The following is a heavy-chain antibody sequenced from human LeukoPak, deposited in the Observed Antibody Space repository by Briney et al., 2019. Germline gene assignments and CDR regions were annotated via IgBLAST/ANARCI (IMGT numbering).Heavy chain of an antibody. Sequence: GGSLRLSCAASGFTFSSYSMNWVRQAPGKGLEWVSSISSSSYIYYADSVKGRFTISRDNAKNSLYLQMNSLRAEDTAVYYCARASYYYDSSGYYYYYGMDVWGQGTTVTVSS. J-gene: IGHJ6*02. CDR3: ARASYYYDSSGYYYYYGMDV. CDR2: ISSSSYI. CDR1: GFTFSSYS. D-gene: IGHD3-22*01. V-gene: IGHV3-21*01.